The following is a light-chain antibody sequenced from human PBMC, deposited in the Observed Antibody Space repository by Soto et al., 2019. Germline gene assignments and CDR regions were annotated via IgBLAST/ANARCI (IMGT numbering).Light chain of an antibody. CDR2: SAS. Sequence: DIQMTQSPSSLSAFVGDRVTITCRASQSISSYLNWYQQKPGKAPKLLIYSASSLKSGVPSRFSGSGSGTDFSLTISSLQPEDFATYYCQQSYRTPITFGQGTRWRL. CDR1: QSISSY. CDR3: QQSYRTPIT. J-gene: IGKJ5*01. V-gene: IGKV1-39*01.